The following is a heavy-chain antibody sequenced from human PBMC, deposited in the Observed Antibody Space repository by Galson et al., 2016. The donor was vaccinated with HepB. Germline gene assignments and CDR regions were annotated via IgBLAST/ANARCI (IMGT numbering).Heavy chain of an antibody. V-gene: IGHV3-33*01. CDR3: ARAREVRGEGYYGMDV. CDR2: IWFDGSNK. D-gene: IGHD3-10*01. J-gene: IGHJ6*02. Sequence: SLRLSCATSGFTFSSYGMHWVRQAPGKGLEWVAVIWFDGSNKWYGDSVKGRFTSSRDNYRNILYLQMNSLRAEDTAVYYCARAREVRGEGYYGMDVWGQGTTVTVSS. CDR1: GFTFSSYG.